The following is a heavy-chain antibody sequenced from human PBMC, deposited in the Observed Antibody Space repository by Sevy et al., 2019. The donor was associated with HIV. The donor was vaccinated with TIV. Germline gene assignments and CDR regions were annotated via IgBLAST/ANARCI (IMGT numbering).Heavy chain of an antibody. Sequence: ASVKVSCKVSGYSVSDLSIHWVRQAPGKGLEWMGGYDPEDGETIYAQKFQGRVTMTKDKSTDTAYMELSSLRSEDTAVYYCATSPDYYDSSRDAFDIWGQGTMVTVSS. J-gene: IGHJ3*02. CDR2: YDPEDGET. CDR1: GYSVSDLS. V-gene: IGHV1-24*01. D-gene: IGHD3-22*01. CDR3: ATSPDYYDSSRDAFDI.